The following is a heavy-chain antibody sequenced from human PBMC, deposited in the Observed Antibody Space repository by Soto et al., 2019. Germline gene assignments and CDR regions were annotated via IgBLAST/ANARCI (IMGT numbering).Heavy chain of an antibody. Sequence: EVQLVESGGGLVKPGGALRLSCAASGFTFSSYSMKWVRQAPGKGLEWVSSISSSSSYIYYADSVKGRFTISRDNAKNSLYLQMNSLRAEDTAVYYCAREGTEQVVPAAKTRWFDPWGQGTLVTVSS. V-gene: IGHV3-21*01. CDR1: GFTFSSYS. CDR3: AREGTEQVVPAAKTRWFDP. CDR2: ISSSSSYI. J-gene: IGHJ5*02. D-gene: IGHD2-2*01.